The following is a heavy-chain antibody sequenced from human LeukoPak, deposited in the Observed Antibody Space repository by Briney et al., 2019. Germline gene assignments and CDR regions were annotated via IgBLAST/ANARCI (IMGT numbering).Heavy chain of an antibody. Sequence: GGSLRLSCAASGFTFSILWMSWVRQAPGKGLEWVANIKQDGSANYYVDSVEGSFTICRDNARNSLYLEMNNLRAEDTAIYYCATSYDSSGNNWGQGTLVTVSS. J-gene: IGHJ4*02. CDR1: GFTFSILW. CDR3: ATSYDSSGNN. V-gene: IGHV3-7*01. CDR2: IKQDGSAN. D-gene: IGHD3-22*01.